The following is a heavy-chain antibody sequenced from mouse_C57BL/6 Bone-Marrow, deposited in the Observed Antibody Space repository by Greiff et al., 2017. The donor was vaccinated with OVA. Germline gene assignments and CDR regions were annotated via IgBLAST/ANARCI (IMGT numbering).Heavy chain of an antibody. J-gene: IGHJ4*01. Sequence: EVKLVDSGGGLVQPGGSLKLSCAASGFTFSDYYMYWVRQTPEKRLEWVAYISNGGGSTYYPDTVKGRFTISRENAKNTLYLQMSRLKSEDTAMYYCARLYYSNYRYAMDYWGQGTSVTVSS. V-gene: IGHV5-12*01. D-gene: IGHD2-5*01. CDR3: ARLYYSNYRYAMDY. CDR1: GFTFSDYY. CDR2: ISNGGGST.